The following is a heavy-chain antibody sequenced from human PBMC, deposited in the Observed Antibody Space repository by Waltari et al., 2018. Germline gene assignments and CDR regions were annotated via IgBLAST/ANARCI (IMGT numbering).Heavy chain of an antibody. D-gene: IGHD4-17*01. Sequence: EVQLVESGGGSVQPGGSLRLSCEASGFPFSSYWMHWVRQDPGKGLMWVSRINSGGSSTTYADSVKGRFTISRDKAKNTLYLQMNSLRAEDTAVYYCARVTVTTPWNFDFWGQGTLVTVSS. J-gene: IGHJ4*02. V-gene: IGHV3-74*01. CDR1: GFPFSSYW. CDR2: INSGGSST. CDR3: ARVTVTTPWNFDF.